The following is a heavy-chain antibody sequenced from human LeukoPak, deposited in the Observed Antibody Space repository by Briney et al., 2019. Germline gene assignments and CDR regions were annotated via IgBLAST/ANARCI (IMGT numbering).Heavy chain of an antibody. Sequence: PGGSLRLSCAASGFTFSSYWMHWVRQTPGKGLVWVSRISCDGSSTTYAESVKGRFTISRDNAKNTLYLQMNTLRAEDTAVYYCARELPFDYWGQGTLVTVSS. CDR3: ARELPFDY. J-gene: IGHJ4*02. CDR2: ISCDGSST. CDR1: GFTFSSYW. D-gene: IGHD1-26*01. V-gene: IGHV3-74*01.